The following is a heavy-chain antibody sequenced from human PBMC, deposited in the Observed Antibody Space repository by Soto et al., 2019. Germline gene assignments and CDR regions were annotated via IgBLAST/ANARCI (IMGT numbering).Heavy chain of an antibody. CDR2: ISGGGGGT. CDR3: ARDGGYSLDS. V-gene: IGHV3-23*01. CDR1: GFIFSSYA. J-gene: IGHJ4*02. D-gene: IGHD3-16*01. Sequence: GGSLRLSCAASGFIFSSYAMNWVRQAPGQGLEWVSTISGGGGGTDYADSAKGRFIISSDNSKNTLYLQMNSLRAEDTAVYYCARDGGYSLDSWGQGILVTVSS.